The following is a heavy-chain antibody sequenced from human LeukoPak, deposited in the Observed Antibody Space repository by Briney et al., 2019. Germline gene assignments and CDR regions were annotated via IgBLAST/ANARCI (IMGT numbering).Heavy chain of an antibody. J-gene: IGHJ4*02. Sequence: PGRSLRLSCTASGFTFGDYAMSWVRQAPGKGLEWVGFIRSKAYGGTTEYAASVKGRFTISRDDSKSIAYLQMNSLKTEDTAVYYCTREKYYDFWSASNWGQGTLVTVSS. CDR1: GFTFGDYA. CDR3: TREKYYDFWSASN. D-gene: IGHD3-3*01. V-gene: IGHV3-49*04. CDR2: IRSKAYGGTT.